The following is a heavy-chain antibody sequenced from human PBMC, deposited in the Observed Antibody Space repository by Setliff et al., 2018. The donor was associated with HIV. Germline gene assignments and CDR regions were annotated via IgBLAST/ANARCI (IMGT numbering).Heavy chain of an antibody. Sequence: PSETLSLTCTVSGGSISSGSYYWSWIRQPAGKGLEWIGRIYTNGRSNFNPSLKSRVSISLDTSKNQISLNLSSVTAADTAVYYCARTEWELHRVNDAFDVWGQGTMVTVSS. CDR3: ARTEWELHRVNDAFDV. V-gene: IGHV4-61*02. CDR1: GGSISSGSYY. CDR2: IYTNGRS. D-gene: IGHD1-26*01. J-gene: IGHJ3*01.